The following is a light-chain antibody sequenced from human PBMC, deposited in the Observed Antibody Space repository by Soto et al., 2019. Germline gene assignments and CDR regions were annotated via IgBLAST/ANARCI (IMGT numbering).Light chain of an antibody. CDR2: DAS. CDR3: QQYNSL. Sequence: DIQMTQSPSTLSASVGDRATITCRASQSISSWLAWYQQKPGKAPKLLIYDASSLESGVPSRFSGSGSGTEFTLTISSLQPDDFATYYCQQYNSLFGQGTKVDIK. CDR1: QSISSW. J-gene: IGKJ1*01. V-gene: IGKV1-5*01.